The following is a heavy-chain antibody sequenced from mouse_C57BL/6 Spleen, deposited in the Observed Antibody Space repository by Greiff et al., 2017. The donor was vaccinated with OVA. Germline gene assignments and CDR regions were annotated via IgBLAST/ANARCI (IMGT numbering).Heavy chain of an antibody. V-gene: IGHV1-69*01. CDR2: IDPSDSYT. Sequence: QQPGAELVMPGASVKLSCKASGYTFTSYWMHWVKQRPGQGLEWIGEIDPSDSYTNYNQKFKGKSTLTVDKSSSTAYMQLSSLTSEDSAVYYCARWGSYWYFDVWGTGTTVTVSS. CDR1: GYTFTSYW. J-gene: IGHJ1*03. CDR3: ARWGSYWYFDV.